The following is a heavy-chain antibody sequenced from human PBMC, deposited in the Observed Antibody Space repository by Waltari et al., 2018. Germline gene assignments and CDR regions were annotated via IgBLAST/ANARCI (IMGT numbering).Heavy chain of an antibody. J-gene: IGHJ6*02. CDR3: ARGFDPGMDV. CDR2: ISDSGGSGDRT. Sequence: EVQLLESGGDLVQPGGSLRLSCAASGFTINSYDMNWVRQAPGKGLEWVSGISDSGGSGDRTYYGDSVKGRFTISRDNSKNTLDLQMNSLTSEDTAVYYCARGFDPGMDVWGQGTTVTVSS. CDR1: GFTINSYD. D-gene: IGHD3-9*01. V-gene: IGHV3-23*01.